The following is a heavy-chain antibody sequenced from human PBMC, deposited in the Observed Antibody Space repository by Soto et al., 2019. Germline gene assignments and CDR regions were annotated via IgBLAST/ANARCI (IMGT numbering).Heavy chain of an antibody. CDR3: ARQPPTSYCSGGRCHYYFDY. J-gene: IGHJ4*02. D-gene: IGHD2-15*01. CDR2: IYYSGST. CDR1: GGSISSYY. Sequence: PSETLSLTCTVSGGSISSYYWTRIRQPPGKGLEWIGYIYYSGSTNYNPSLKSRVTISVDTSKNQFSLKLSSVTAADTAVYYCARQPPTSYCSGGRCHYYFDYWGQGTLVTVSS. V-gene: IGHV4-59*08.